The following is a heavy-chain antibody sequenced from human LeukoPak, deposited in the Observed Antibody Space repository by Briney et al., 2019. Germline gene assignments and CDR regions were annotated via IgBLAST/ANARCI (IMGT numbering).Heavy chain of an antibody. Sequence: GGTLRLSCAASGLNFIDYDRHWVRKVIGKGLEWVSAIGIRGDTHYSGSVKGRFTISRENAESSLYLQMNSLRAEDTAVYYCARGGIQVSGIDEFDYWGQGTLVTVSS. D-gene: IGHD6-19*01. V-gene: IGHV3-13*01. J-gene: IGHJ4*02. CDR2: IGIRGDT. CDR1: GLNFIDYD. CDR3: ARGGIQVSGIDEFDY.